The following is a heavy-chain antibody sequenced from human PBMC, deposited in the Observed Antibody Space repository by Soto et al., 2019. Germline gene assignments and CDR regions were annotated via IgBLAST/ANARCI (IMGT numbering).Heavy chain of an antibody. D-gene: IGHD3-22*01. Sequence: QVQLVQSGAEVKKPGSSVKVSCKASGGTFSSYAISWVRQAPGQGLEWMGGIIPIFGTANYAQKFQGRVTITADESTSTAYMELSSLRSEDTAVYYCARVYPQNYYDSSGPIDYWGQGTLVTVSS. CDR2: IIPIFGTA. CDR3: ARVYPQNYYDSSGPIDY. J-gene: IGHJ4*02. V-gene: IGHV1-69*01. CDR1: GGTFSSYA.